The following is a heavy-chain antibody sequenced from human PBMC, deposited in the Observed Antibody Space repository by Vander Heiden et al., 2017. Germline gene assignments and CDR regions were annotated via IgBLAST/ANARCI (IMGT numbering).Heavy chain of an antibody. CDR1: GGSISITTYY. J-gene: IGHJ5*02. CDR3: ARHGPEQRGWYGWFDP. V-gene: IGHV4-39*01. Sequence: QLQLQESGPGLMKPSETLSLTCTVSGGSISITTYYWGLIRQPPGKGLEWLGSIYYSGSTYYNPALKSRVTISVDTSKNQFSLKLSSVTDEDKAVYYCARHGPEQRGWYGWFDPWGQGNLVTVSS. CDR2: IYYSGST. D-gene: IGHD6-19*01.